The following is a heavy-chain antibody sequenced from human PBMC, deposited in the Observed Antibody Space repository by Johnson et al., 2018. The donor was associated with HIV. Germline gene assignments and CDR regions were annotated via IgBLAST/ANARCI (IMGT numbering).Heavy chain of an antibody. CDR3: ARDLNHFGGALEI. CDR2: VSFDGINK. Sequence: QVQLVESGGGVVQPGRSLRLSCAASGFTFSSYAIHWVRQAPGKGLEWVALVSFDGINKYYADSVKGRFTISRDNSKNTLYLQMNSLRAEDTAVYYCARDLNHFGGALEIWGQGTRVTGSS. J-gene: IGHJ3*02. V-gene: IGHV3-30*04. CDR1: GFTFSSYA. D-gene: IGHD3-16*01.